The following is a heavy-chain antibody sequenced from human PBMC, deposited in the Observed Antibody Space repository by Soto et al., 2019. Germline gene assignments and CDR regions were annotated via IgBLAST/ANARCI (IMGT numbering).Heavy chain of an antibody. Sequence: DVQLVESGGALVKPGGSLRLSCAASGITLSNSWMSWVRQAPGGGLEWVARILSVSDGERTDYAAPVRGRFSISRDDSKNTLHLEMTTLKTEHTGVYYCNTYEYIRGSDRYRWAYWGQGTPVTVSS. CDR3: NTYEYIRGSDRYRWAY. CDR1: GITLSNSW. D-gene: IGHD3-16*02. J-gene: IGHJ4*02. CDR2: ILSVSDGERT. V-gene: IGHV3-15*02.